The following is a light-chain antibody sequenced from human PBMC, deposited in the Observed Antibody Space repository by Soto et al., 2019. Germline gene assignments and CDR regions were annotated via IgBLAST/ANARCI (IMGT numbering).Light chain of an antibody. J-gene: IGKJ4*01. CDR3: SPDSRFPLT. V-gene: IGKV1-6*01. CDR1: QDIRED. Sequence: AIQMTQSPSSLSASVGDRVTITCRATQDIREDLGWYQQKPGKAPKLLIYAASSLQSEVPSRFSGSGSGKDFTLPLSSLLPEEFGTYFWSPDSRFPLTFGGGTKVEIK. CDR2: AAS.